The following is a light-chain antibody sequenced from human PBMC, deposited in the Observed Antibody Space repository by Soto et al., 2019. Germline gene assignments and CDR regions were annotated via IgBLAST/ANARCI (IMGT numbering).Light chain of an antibody. V-gene: IGKV1-16*01. CDR3: QLYACSPFT. CDR2: AVS. Sequence: DIQMTQSPSSLSAFVGDRVTISCRASQDISSFLAWFQQKPGKAPRALIFAVSSLQSGVPSRFSGSGSGTDFTLTIRSLQPEDSATYYWQLYACSPFTFGQGTRLEIK. CDR1: QDISSF. J-gene: IGKJ5*01.